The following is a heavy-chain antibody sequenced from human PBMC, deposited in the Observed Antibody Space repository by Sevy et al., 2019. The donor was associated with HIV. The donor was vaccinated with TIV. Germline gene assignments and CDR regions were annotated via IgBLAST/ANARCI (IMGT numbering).Heavy chain of an antibody. J-gene: IGHJ4*02. Sequence: GGSLRLSCAASTFTFSDYYMTWIRQAPGKGLEWVSHISCGGSNKYYADSVKGRFTISRDNAKNSLYLQMNSLRVEDTALYYCARVRYNYGSYYFDYWGQGTLVTVSS. V-gene: IGHV3-11*01. CDR1: TFTFSDYY. CDR2: ISCGGSNK. CDR3: ARVRYNYGSYYFDY. D-gene: IGHD5-18*01.